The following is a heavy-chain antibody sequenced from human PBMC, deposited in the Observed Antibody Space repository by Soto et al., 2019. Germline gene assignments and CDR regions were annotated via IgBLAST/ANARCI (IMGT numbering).Heavy chain of an antibody. CDR1: GDTFTGYY. D-gene: IGHD5-12*01. Sequence: QLQLVQSGAEVKKPGASVTVSCRASGDTFTGYYMHWVRQAPGQGLEWMGWINPNSGVTKYAQKFQGWVTMTRDTSIRTVYMQLSRLRSDDTAVYYCARESGGATATLDYYYFYMDVWGTGTTVTVSS. CDR2: INPNSGVT. CDR3: ARESGGATATLDYYYFYMDV. V-gene: IGHV1-2*04. J-gene: IGHJ6*03.